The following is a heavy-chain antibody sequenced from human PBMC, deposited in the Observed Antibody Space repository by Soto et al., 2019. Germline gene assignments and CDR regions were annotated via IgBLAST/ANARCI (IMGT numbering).Heavy chain of an antibody. CDR2: ISGSGDST. D-gene: IGHD6-19*01. Sequence: EVQLLESGGGLVQPGGYLRFSCAASGITFSSYAMNWVRQAPGKGLEWVSVISGSGDSTYYADSVKGRFTISRDNSKNTLYLQMNSLRAEDTAVYYCARRSSGWYFDYWGQGTLVTVSS. J-gene: IGHJ4*02. V-gene: IGHV3-23*01. CDR1: GITFSSYA. CDR3: ARRSSGWYFDY.